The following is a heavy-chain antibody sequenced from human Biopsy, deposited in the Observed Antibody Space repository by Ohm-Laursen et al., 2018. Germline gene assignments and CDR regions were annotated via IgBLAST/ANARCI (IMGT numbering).Heavy chain of an antibody. Sequence: SLRLSCAAFGFLVGDSYMSWVRQAPGKGLEWVSILYKAGATHYKDSVKGRFTISRDNSRNTLYLQMNSLTPEDTAVYFCAKVRHYSDRGAYHHGAFGLWGQGTMVTVSS. J-gene: IGHJ3*01. V-gene: IGHV3-53*01. CDR2: LYKAGAT. CDR3: AKVRHYSDRGAYHHGAFGL. CDR1: GFLVGDSY. D-gene: IGHD3-22*01.